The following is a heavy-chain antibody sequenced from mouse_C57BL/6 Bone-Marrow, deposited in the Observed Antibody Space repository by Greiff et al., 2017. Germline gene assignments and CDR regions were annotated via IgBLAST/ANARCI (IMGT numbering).Heavy chain of an antibody. Sequence: EVKLQESGPGMVKPSQSLSITCTVTGYSITSCYDWHCIRHPPGNKLEWMVDISYSGSTNYKPSLKSRISITHDTSKNHFFLKLNSVATEDAATYCGANDYYGRSYVFAYWGKGTLVTVSA. V-gene: IGHV3-1*01. D-gene: IGHD1-1*01. J-gene: IGHJ3*01. CDR3: ANDYYGRSYVFAY. CDR2: ISYSGST. CDR1: GYSITSCYD.